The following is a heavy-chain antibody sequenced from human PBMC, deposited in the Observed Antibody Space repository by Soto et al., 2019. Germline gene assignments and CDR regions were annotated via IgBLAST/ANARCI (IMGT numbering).Heavy chain of an antibody. D-gene: IGHD3-22*01. V-gene: IGHV1-3*01. CDR1: GYTFTSYA. CDR3: ARDLDGYYDSSGYYYVSRGFEY. CDR2: INAGNGNT. Sequence: GASVKVSCKASGYTFTSYAMHWVRQAPGQRLEWMGWINAGNGNTKYSQKFQGRVTITRDTSASTAYMELSSLRSEDTAVYYCARDLDGYYDSSGYYYVSRGFEYWGQGTLVTVSS. J-gene: IGHJ4*02.